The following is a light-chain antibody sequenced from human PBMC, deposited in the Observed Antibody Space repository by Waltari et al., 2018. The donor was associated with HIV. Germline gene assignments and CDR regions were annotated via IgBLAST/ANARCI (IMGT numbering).Light chain of an antibody. CDR1: RSAVGGYNF. Sequence: QSALTQPASVSGSPGQSLTISCTGTRSAVGGYNFVSWYLQHPGKAPKLMIYEVSNRPSGVSNRFSGSKSGNTASLTISGLQAGDEADYYCSSYTSSSTVVFGGGTKLTVL. J-gene: IGLJ2*01. V-gene: IGLV2-14*01. CDR3: SSYTSSSTVV. CDR2: EVS.